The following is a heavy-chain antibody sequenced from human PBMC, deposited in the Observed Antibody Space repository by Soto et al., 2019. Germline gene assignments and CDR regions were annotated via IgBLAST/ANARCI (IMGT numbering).Heavy chain of an antibody. CDR2: ISYDGSNK. CDR1: GFTFSSYA. CDR3: ARDGEYSSSWYTWFDP. J-gene: IGHJ5*02. V-gene: IGHV3-30-3*01. Sequence: GGSLRLSCAASGFTFSSYATHWVRQAPGKGLEWVAVISYDGSNKYYADSVKGRFTISRDNSKNTLYLQMNSLRAEDTAVYYCARDGEYSSSWYTWFDPWGQGTLVTVSS. D-gene: IGHD6-13*01.